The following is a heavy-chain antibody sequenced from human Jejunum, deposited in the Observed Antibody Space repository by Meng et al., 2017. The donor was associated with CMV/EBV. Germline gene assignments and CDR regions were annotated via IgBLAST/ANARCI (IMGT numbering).Heavy chain of an antibody. D-gene: IGHD1-26*01. CDR3: ARKWDDAFDV. Sequence: SCKTSGYTCSTYGVTWVRQAPGQGLEWLGWISGYNGYTFYAQNVQGRVTITTDTTTTTTYMELRSLRSDDTAIYYCARKWDDAFDVWGQGTMVTVSS. V-gene: IGHV1-18*01. J-gene: IGHJ3*01. CDR1: GYTCSTYG. CDR2: ISGYNGYT.